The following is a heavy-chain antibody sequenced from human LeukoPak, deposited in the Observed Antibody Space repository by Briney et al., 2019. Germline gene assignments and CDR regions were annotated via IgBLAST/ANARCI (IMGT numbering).Heavy chain of an antibody. D-gene: IGHD4-17*01. CDR1: GFTFSSYA. CDR3: ARGDYGDYFDY. Sequence: GGSLRLSCAAPGFTFSSYAMHWVRQAPGKGLEWVAVISYDGSNKYYADSVKGRFTISRDNSKNTLYLQMNSLRAEDTAVYYCARGDYGDYFDYWGQGTLVTVSS. CDR2: ISYDGSNK. V-gene: IGHV3-30*04. J-gene: IGHJ4*02.